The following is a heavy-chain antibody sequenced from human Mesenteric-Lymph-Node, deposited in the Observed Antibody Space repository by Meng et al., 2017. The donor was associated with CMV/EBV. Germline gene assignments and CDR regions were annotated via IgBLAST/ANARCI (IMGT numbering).Heavy chain of an antibody. V-gene: IGHV4-59*01. CDR3: ARIGISPRPVQYFYYGMDV. J-gene: IGHJ6*02. CDR2: IYNTGDA. Sequence: SETLSLTCTVSGAPIRTSYWSWIRQFPGKGLELLGYIYNTGDANNNPSLESRVTISADTSKNQFSLRLSSVTAADSAVYYCARIGISPRPVQYFYYGMDVWGQGTTVTVSS. CDR1: GAPIRTSY. D-gene: IGHD1-14*01.